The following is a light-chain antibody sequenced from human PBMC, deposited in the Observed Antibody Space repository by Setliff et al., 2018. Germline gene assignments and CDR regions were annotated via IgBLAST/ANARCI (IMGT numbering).Light chain of an antibody. CDR1: SSNIGAGYD. V-gene: IGLV1-40*01. Sequence: VLAQPPSVSGAPGQRVTISCTGSSSNIGAGYDVHWYQQLPGTAPKLLIYGNSNRPSGVPDRFSGSKSGTSASLAITGLQAEDEADYYCQSYDSSLSETFGTGTKVTVL. CDR2: GNS. CDR3: QSYDSSLSET. J-gene: IGLJ1*01.